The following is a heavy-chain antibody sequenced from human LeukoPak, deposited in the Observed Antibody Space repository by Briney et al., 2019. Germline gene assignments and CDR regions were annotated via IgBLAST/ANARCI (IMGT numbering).Heavy chain of an antibody. CDR3: AKDRLVVVGAANWFDP. J-gene: IGHJ5*02. Sequence: GSLRLSCAASGFAFSRYDMSWVRQAPGKGLEWVSTISVTGGTTFYAESVKGRFTISRDNSKNTLYLQLNSLRVEDTAVYYCAKDRLVVVGAANWFDPWGQGTLVTVSS. D-gene: IGHD2-15*01. CDR2: ISVTGGTT. V-gene: IGHV3-23*01. CDR1: GFAFSRYD.